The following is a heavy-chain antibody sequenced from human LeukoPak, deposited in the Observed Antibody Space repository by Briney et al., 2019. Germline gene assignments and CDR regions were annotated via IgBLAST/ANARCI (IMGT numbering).Heavy chain of an antibody. V-gene: IGHV3-23*01. CDR2: ISSGGNT. CDR3: AKARAGDITAAFNY. CDR1: GFTFNNYA. J-gene: IGHJ4*02. Sequence: GGSLRLSCAASGFTFNNYAMSWVRQAPGKGLEWVSGISSGGNTYYADSVKGRFTISRDNSENTLNLQMNSLRAEDTAIYYCAKARAGDITAAFNYWGQGTLVTVSS. D-gene: IGHD6-13*01.